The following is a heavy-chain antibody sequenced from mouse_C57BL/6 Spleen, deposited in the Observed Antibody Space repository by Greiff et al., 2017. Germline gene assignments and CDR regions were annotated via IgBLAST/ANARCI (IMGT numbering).Heavy chain of an antibody. J-gene: IGHJ2*01. CDR3: ARVNYYGSSYYFDY. CDR1: GYAFSSYW. Sequence: VQLQQSGAELVKPGASVKISCKASGYAFSSYWMNWVKQRPGTGLEWIGQIYPGDGDTNYNGKFKGKATLTADTSSSTAYMQLSSLTSEDSAVYFGARVNYYGSSYYFDYWGQGTTLTVSA. V-gene: IGHV1-80*01. D-gene: IGHD1-1*01. CDR2: IYPGDGDT.